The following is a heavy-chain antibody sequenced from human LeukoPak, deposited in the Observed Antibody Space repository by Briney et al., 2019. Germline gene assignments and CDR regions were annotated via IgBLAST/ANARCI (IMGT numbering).Heavy chain of an antibody. Sequence: ASVKVSCKASGYTFTGYYMHWVRQAPGQGLEWMGWINPNNGGTNYAQKFQGRVTMTRDTSISTAYMELSRLRSDDTAVYYCARGLSGPYYYYYMDVWGKGTTVTASS. CDR3: ARGLSGPYYYYYMDV. J-gene: IGHJ6*03. CDR1: GYTFTGYY. D-gene: IGHD2-15*01. CDR2: INPNNGGT. V-gene: IGHV1-2*02.